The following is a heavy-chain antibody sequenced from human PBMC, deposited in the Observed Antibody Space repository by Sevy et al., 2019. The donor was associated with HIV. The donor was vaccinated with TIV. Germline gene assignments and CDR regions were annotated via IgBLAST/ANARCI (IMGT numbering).Heavy chain of an antibody. V-gene: IGHV3-30*04. CDR2: ISYDGSNK. CDR3: ARDHAIFGVVIIPGGY. Sequence: GGSLRLSCAASGFTFSSYAMHWVRQAPGKGLEWVAVISYDGSNKYYADSVKGRFTISRDNSKNTLYLQMNSLRAEDTAVYYCARDHAIFGVVIIPGGYWGQGTLVIVSS. J-gene: IGHJ4*02. D-gene: IGHD3-3*01. CDR1: GFTFSSYA.